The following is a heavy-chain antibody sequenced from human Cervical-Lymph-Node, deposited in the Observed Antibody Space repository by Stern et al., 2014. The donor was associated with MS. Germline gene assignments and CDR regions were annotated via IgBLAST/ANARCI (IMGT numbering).Heavy chain of an antibody. CDR3: ARDHHSGSYSRGFDY. D-gene: IGHD1-26*01. CDR2: ISSSSSTI. Sequence: EVQLVASGGGLVQPGGSLRLSCAASGFTFSSYSMNWVRQAPGKGLEWGSYISSSSSTIYYADSVKGRFTISRDNAKNSLYLQMNSLRAEDTAVYYCARDHHSGSYSRGFDYWGQGTLVTVSS. CDR1: GFTFSSYS. J-gene: IGHJ4*02. V-gene: IGHV3-48*01.